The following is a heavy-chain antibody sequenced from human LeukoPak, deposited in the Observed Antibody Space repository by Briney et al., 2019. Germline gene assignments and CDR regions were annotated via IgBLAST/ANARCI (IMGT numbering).Heavy chain of an antibody. Sequence: SVKVSCKASGGTFSSYAISWVRQAPGQGLEWMGRIIPILGIANYAQKFQGRVTITADKSTSTAYMELSSLRSEDTAVYYCARIGTTVVRGDYWGQGTLVTVSS. CDR3: ARIGTTVVRGDY. D-gene: IGHD4-23*01. V-gene: IGHV1-69*04. CDR2: IIPILGIA. J-gene: IGHJ4*02. CDR1: GGTFSSYA.